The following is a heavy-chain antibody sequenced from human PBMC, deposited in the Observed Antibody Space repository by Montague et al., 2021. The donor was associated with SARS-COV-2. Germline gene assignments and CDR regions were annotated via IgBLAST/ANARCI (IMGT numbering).Heavy chain of an antibody. CDR2: IHSAGRGT. Sequence: SLRLSCAASGFTFSSFTMSWVRQAPGKGLDWVSVIHSAGRGTYYADSVQGRFTISRDNLKNTVYLQMNSLRDVDTALYYCAKVGDILTGYSLINLDAWGQGTLVVVSS. CDR1: GFTFSSFT. V-gene: IGHV3-23*03. D-gene: IGHD3-9*01. CDR3: AKVGDILTGYSLINLDA. J-gene: IGHJ5*02.